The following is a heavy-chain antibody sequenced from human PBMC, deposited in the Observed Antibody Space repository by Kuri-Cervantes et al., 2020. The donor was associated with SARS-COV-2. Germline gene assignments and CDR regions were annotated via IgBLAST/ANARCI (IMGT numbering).Heavy chain of an antibody. CDR1: GFIFSDYF. Sequence: GESLKISCAASGFIFSDYFLHWVRQAPGKGLDWVSTISGSSGSTYYADSVRGRFTISRDNSKNTLYLHMILLRVEDTAVYYCARGDSSGWYYYFDYWGQGTLVTVSS. CDR3: ARGDSSGWYYYFDY. D-gene: IGHD6-19*01. V-gene: IGHV3-23*01. CDR2: ISGSSGST. J-gene: IGHJ4*02.